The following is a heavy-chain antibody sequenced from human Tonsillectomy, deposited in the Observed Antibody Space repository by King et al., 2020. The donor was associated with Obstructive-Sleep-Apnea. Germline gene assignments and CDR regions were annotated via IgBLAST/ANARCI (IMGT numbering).Heavy chain of an antibody. J-gene: IGHJ6*02. CDR1: GGSIRSYY. CDR3: ARQDYYYGMDV. V-gene: IGHV4-59*08. CDR2: IYYSGST. Sequence: VQLQESGPGLVKPSETLSLTCTVSGGSIRSYYWSWIRQPPGKGLEWIGYIYYSGSTKYNPSLKSRVTISVDTSKNQFSLKLDSVTAADTAVYYCARQDYYYGMDVWGQGTTVTVSS.